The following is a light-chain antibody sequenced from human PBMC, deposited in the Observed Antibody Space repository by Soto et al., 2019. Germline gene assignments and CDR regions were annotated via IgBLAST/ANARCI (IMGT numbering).Light chain of an antibody. Sequence: SVLTQPPSVSAASGRKVTISCSGSRSNIGDNYVSWYQLLPGAAPKLLISDNERRPSGIPDRFSGSKSGTTATLAIAGLQTADEAEYYCGTWDTSLSAYVFAAGTKVTVL. V-gene: IGLV1-51*01. CDR2: DNE. CDR1: RSNIGDNY. CDR3: GTWDTSLSAYV. J-gene: IGLJ1*01.